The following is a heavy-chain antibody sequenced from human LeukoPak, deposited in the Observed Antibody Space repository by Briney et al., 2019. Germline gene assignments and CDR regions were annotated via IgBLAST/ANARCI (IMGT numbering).Heavy chain of an antibody. Sequence: GGSLRLSCAASGFTFSSYAVSWVRQAPGKGLEWVSTISGCGGSTYYADSVKGRFTISRDNSKNTLYLQMTSLRAEDTAIYYCAKHQSDYWEFNYWGQGTLVTVSS. D-gene: IGHD5-12*01. CDR2: ISGCGGST. J-gene: IGHJ4*02. CDR1: GFTFSSYA. V-gene: IGHV3-23*01. CDR3: AKHQSDYWEFNY.